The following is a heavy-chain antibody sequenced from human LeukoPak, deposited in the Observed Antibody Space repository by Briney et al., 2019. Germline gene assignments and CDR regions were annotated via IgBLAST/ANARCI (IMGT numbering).Heavy chain of an antibody. J-gene: IGHJ4*02. CDR1: GFTFSSYI. CDR3: ARDSRTTGTTSGYFDY. D-gene: IGHD1-1*01. Sequence: GGSLRLSCAASGFTFSSYILNWVRQAPGKGLEWVSSISSSSSDIYYAVSVKGRFTISRDNAKNSLYLQMNSLRAEDTAVYYCARDSRTTGTTSGYFDYWGQGTLVTVSS. CDR2: ISSSSSDI. V-gene: IGHV3-21*01.